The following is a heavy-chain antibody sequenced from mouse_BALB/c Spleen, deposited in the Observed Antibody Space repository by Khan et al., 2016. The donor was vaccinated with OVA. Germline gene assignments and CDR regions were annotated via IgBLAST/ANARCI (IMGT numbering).Heavy chain of an antibody. CDR2: IYPGSGNS. D-gene: IGHD1-1*01. CDR1: GYTFTDYV. V-gene: IGHV1-77*01. Sequence: QVQLKQSGPELVKPGASVKMSCKASGYTFTDYVLTWVKQRTGQGLEWIGEIYPGSGNSYYNEKFKDKATLTADKSSNTAYIQLSRLTFEVSAVYVCARGGYGTSGAYWGQGTLVTVSA. CDR3: ARGGYGTSGAY. J-gene: IGHJ3*01.